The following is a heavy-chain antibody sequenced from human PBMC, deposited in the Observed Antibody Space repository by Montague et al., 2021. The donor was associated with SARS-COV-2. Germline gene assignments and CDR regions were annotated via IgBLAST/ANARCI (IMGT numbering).Heavy chain of an antibody. CDR1: GFSLSNTRMS. D-gene: IGHD3-10*01. CDR3: VRIQRWGVYYFDF. CDR2: INWDDDE. Sequence: PALVKPTQTLTLTCTFSGFSLSNTRMSVGWIRQPPGKALEWLALINWDDDEYYNPSLRTRLTISKDTSKNPVVLVMTNMDPMDTGTYYCVRIQRWGVYYFDFWGQGALVVVSS. J-gene: IGHJ4*02. V-gene: IGHV2-70*01.